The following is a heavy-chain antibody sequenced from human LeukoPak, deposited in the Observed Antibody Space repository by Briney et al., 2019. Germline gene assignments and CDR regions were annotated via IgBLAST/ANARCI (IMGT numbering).Heavy chain of an antibody. CDR1: GFTFTSYD. V-gene: IGHV1-8*01. Sequence: GASVKVSCKASGFTFTSYDINWVRQATGQGLEWMGWMNPNSGSTGYAQKFQGRVSMTRNTSISTAYMELSSLRSEDTAVYYCLTGTTGTSYWGQGTLVTVSS. CDR3: LTGTTGTSY. J-gene: IGHJ4*02. CDR2: MNPNSGST. D-gene: IGHD1-7*01.